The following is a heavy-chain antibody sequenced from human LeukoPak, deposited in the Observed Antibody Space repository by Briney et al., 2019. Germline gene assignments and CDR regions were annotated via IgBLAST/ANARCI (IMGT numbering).Heavy chain of an antibody. CDR3: TRDRNARATKEDRYDY. D-gene: IGHD5-12*01. Sequence: GGSLRLSCAASGFAFNTYWMSWVRQAPGKGLEWVANINQDGSEKYYVDSVKGRFTISRDNAKNSLYLQMISLRAEDTAVYYCTRDRNARATKEDRYDYWGQGTLVTVSS. J-gene: IGHJ4*02. CDR1: GFAFNTYW. CDR2: INQDGSEK. V-gene: IGHV3-7*01.